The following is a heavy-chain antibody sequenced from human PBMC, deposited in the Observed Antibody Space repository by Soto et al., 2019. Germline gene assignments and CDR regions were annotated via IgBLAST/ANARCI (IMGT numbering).Heavy chain of an antibody. V-gene: IGHV1-69*13. D-gene: IGHD5-12*01. J-gene: IGHJ4*02. CDR2: IIPIFGTA. Sequence: ASVKVSCKASGGTFSSYAISWVRQAPGQGLEWMGGIIPIFGTANYAQKFQGRVTITADESTSTAYMELSSLRSEDTAVYYCARGVRVEMATIYFDYWGQGTLVTVSS. CDR3: ARGVRVEMATIYFDY. CDR1: GGTFSSYA.